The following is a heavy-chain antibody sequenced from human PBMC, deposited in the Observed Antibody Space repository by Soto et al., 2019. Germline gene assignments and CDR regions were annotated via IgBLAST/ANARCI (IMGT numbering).Heavy chain of an antibody. V-gene: IGHV4-39*01. CDR3: ARLRDGYNYGPFDY. J-gene: IGHJ4*02. CDR2: IYYSGAT. CDR1: GGSISSSTYY. D-gene: IGHD5-12*01. Sequence: SETLSLTCTVSGGSISSSTYYWGWIRQPPGKGLEWIGSIYYSGATYYNPSLKSRVTISVDTSKNQFSLKLSSVTAADTAVYYCARLRDGYNYGPFDYWGQGTLVTVS.